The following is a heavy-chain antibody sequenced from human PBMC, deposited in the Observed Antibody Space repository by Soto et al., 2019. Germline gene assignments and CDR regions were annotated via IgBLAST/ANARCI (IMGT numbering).Heavy chain of an antibody. CDR3: VKYAGYASYLDY. CDR1: GFTCSSYA. J-gene: IGHJ4*02. Sequence: SLRLSCSSSGFTCSSYAMHWVRQAPGKGLEYVSAISSNGGSTYYSDSVKGRFTISRDNSKNTLYLQMSSLRAEDTAVDYCVKYAGYASYLDYWGQGTLVTVSS. V-gene: IGHV3-64D*06. D-gene: IGHD5-12*01. CDR2: ISSNGGST.